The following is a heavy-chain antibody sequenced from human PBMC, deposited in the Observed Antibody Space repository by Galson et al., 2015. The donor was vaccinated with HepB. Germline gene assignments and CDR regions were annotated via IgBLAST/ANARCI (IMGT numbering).Heavy chain of an antibody. CDR3: AIAVDDYHCWTKMDV. J-gene: IGHJ6*02. V-gene: IGHV1-24*01. D-gene: IGHD3-3*01. CDR2: FDPEDGKT. Sequence: SVTVSCKVSGYTLTGFCMHWVRQAPGKGLEWMGHFDPEDGKTIYAQKFQGRVTMTEDTSTDTAYMELSSLRSEDTAVYYCAIAVDDYHCWTKMDVWGQGTSVTVSS. CDR1: GYTLTGFC.